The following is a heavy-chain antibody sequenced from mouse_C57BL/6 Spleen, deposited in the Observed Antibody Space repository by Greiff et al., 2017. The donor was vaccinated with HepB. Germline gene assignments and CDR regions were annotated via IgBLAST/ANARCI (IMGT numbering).Heavy chain of an antibody. CDR3: AIYGSSGGFAY. J-gene: IGHJ3*01. CDR2: ISSGSSTI. Sequence: EVHLVESGGGLVKPGGSLKLSCAASGFTFSDYGMHWVRQAPEKGLEWVAYISSGSSTIYYADTVKGRFTISRDNAKNTLFLQMTSLRSEDTAMYYCAIYGSSGGFAYWGQGTLVTVSA. CDR1: GFTFSDYG. D-gene: IGHD1-1*01. V-gene: IGHV5-17*01.